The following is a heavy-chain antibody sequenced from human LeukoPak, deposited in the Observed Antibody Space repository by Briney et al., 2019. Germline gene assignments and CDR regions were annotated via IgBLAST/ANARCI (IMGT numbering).Heavy chain of an antibody. D-gene: IGHD5-12*01. V-gene: IGHV3-21*04. CDR3: AINGGGDSGYGNFDY. CDR1: GFTFSSYS. CDR2: ISTSSIYI. Sequence: GGSLRLSCAASGFTFSSYSMNWVRQAPGKGLEWVSSISTSSIYIYFADSLKGRFTISRDNAKSSLYLEMNSLRAEDTAFYYCAINGGGDSGYGNFDYWGQGTLVTVSS. J-gene: IGHJ4*02.